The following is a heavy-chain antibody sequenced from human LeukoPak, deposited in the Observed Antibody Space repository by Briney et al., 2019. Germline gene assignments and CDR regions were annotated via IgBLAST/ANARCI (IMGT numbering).Heavy chain of an antibody. D-gene: IGHD6-13*01. J-gene: IGHJ4*02. Sequence: SETLSLTCAVSGYSISSGYYWGWIRQPPGKGLEWIGSIYHSGSTYYNPSLKSRVTISVDTSKNQFSLKLSSVTAANTAVYYCARHNLAAAGLYYFDYWGQGTLVTVSS. CDR2: IYHSGST. CDR3: ARHNLAAAGLYYFDY. CDR1: GYSISSGYY. V-gene: IGHV4-38-2*01.